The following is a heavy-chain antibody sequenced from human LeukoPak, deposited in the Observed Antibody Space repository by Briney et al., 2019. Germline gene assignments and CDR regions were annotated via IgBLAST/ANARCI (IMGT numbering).Heavy chain of an antibody. CDR1: GFSVNNNY. J-gene: IGHJ6*02. V-gene: IGHV3-23*01. CDR3: AKVRDIVVVPAAIRSYGTDV. D-gene: IGHD2-2*01. Sequence: GGSLRLSSAASGFSVNNNYVNWVRQAPGKGLEWVSAISGSGGSTYYADSVKGRFTISRDNSKNTLYLQMNSLRAEDTAVYYCAKVRDIVVVPAAIRSYGTDVWGQGTTVTVSS. CDR2: ISGSGGST.